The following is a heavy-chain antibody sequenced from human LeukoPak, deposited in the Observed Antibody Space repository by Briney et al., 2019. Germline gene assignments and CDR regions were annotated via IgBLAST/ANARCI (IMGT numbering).Heavy chain of an antibody. J-gene: IGHJ4*02. V-gene: IGHV4-38-2*02. Sequence: SETLSLTCTVSGYSISSGFYWGCIRQPPGKGLEWIGSLYHSGSTYYSPSLKSRITISLDTSKNQFSLKLSSVTAADTAVYYCARVYYDSSGYYHFDYWGQGTLVTVSS. D-gene: IGHD3-22*01. CDR3: ARVYYDSSGYYHFDY. CDR2: LYHSGST. CDR1: GYSISSGFY.